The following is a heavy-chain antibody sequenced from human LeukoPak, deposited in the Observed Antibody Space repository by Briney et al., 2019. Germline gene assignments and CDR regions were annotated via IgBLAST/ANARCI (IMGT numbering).Heavy chain of an antibody. CDR3: ANTGSGSYYNAY. V-gene: IGHV3-21*01. CDR1: GFTFSSYR. J-gene: IGHJ4*02. Sequence: PGGSLRLSCAASGFTFSSYRMNWVRQAPGKGLEWVSSISSSSSYIYHGDSVKGRFTISRDNAKNSLYLQMNSLRAEDTAVYYCANTGSGSYYNAYWGQGTLVTVSS. CDR2: ISSSSSYI. D-gene: IGHD3-10*01.